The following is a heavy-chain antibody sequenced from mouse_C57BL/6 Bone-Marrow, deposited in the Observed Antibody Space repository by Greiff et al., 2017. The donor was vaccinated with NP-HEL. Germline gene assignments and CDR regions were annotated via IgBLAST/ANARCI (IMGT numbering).Heavy chain of an antibody. CDR2: ISDGGSYT. V-gene: IGHV5-4*01. CDR3: ARDLLPDY. Sequence: DVMLVESGGGLVKPGGSLKLSCAASGFTFSSYAMSWVRQTPEKRLEWVATISDGGSYTYYPANVKGRFTISRDNAKNNLYPQMSQLKAEDTAMYYCARDLLPDYWGQGTTLTVSS. J-gene: IGHJ2*01. CDR1: GFTFSSYA.